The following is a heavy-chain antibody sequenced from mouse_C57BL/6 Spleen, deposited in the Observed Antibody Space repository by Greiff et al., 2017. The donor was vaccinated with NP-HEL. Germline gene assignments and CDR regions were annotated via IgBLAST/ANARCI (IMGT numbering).Heavy chain of an antibody. Sequence: EVKLMESGGGLVQPGGSLKLSCAASGFTFSDYYMYWVRQTPEKRLEWVAYISNGGGSTYYPDTVKGRFTISRDNAKNTLYLQMSRLKSEDTAMYYCVRFPWFAYWGQGTLVTVSA. V-gene: IGHV5-12*01. CDR3: VRFPWFAY. CDR1: GFTFSDYY. CDR2: ISNGGGST. J-gene: IGHJ3*01.